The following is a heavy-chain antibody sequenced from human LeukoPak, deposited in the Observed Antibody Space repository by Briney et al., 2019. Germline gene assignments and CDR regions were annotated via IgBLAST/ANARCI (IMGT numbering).Heavy chain of an antibody. Sequence: SETLSLTCAVYGGSFSGYYWSWIRQPPGKGLEWIGEINHSGSTNYNPSLKSRVTISVDTSKNQFSLKLSSVTAADTAVYYCARDRGEAAAYDYWGQGTLVTVSS. V-gene: IGHV4-34*01. CDR2: INHSGST. CDR3: ARDRGEAAAYDY. D-gene: IGHD6-13*01. CDR1: GGSFSGYY. J-gene: IGHJ4*02.